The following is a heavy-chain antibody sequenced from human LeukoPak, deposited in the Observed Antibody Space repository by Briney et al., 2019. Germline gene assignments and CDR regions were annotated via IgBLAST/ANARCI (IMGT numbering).Heavy chain of an antibody. CDR3: ARTTYYYDSSGYYYVFFFDY. D-gene: IGHD3-22*01. CDR1: GGSFSGYY. Sequence: SETLSLTCAVYGGSFSGYYWSWIRQPPGKGLEWIGYIYYSGSTNYNPSLKSRVTISVDTSKNQFSLKLNSVTAADTAVYYCARTTYYYDSSGYYYVFFFDYWGQGTLVTVSS. CDR2: IYYSGST. J-gene: IGHJ4*02. V-gene: IGHV4-59*01.